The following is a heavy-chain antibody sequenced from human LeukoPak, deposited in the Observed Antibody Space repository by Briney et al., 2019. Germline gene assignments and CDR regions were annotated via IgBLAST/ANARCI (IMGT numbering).Heavy chain of an antibody. CDR2: INHSGST. D-gene: IGHD2-15*01. V-gene: IGHV4-34*01. CDR1: GGSFSGYY. CDR3: ARHCPGSRGVDY. J-gene: IGHJ4*02. Sequence: SETLSLTCTVYGGSFSGYYWIWIRQPPGKGLEWIGEINHSGSTKYNPSLKSRVTISIDTSKNQFSLELSSVTAADTAVYYCARHCPGSRGVDYWGQGTLVSVSA.